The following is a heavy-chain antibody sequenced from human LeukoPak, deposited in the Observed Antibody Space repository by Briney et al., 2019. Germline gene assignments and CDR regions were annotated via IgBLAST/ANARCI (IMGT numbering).Heavy chain of an antibody. CDR3: ARDGVVAATSAYYYGMDV. V-gene: IGHV1-69*06. CDR1: GCTFSSYA. Sequence: ASVKVSCKASGCTFSSYAISWVRQAPGQGLEWMGGIILIFGTANYAQKFQGRVTITADKSTSTAYMELSSLRSEDTAVYYCARDGVVAATSAYYYGMDVWGKGTTVTVSS. CDR2: IILIFGTA. J-gene: IGHJ6*04. D-gene: IGHD2-15*01.